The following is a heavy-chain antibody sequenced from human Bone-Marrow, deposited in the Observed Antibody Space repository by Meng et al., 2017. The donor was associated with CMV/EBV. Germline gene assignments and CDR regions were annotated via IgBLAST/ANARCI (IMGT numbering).Heavy chain of an antibody. J-gene: IGHJ4*02. CDR1: GGSISSSSYY. D-gene: IGHD6-13*01. CDR3: ARSWEGQQPIDY. V-gene: IGHV4-39*07. CDR2: IYYSGST. Sequence: QLQLQESGPGLVKPSETLSLTCTASGGSISSSSYYWGWIRQPPGKGLEWIGTIYYSGSTYYNPSLKSRVTISVDTSKNQFSLKLSSVTAADTAVYYCARSWEGQQPIDYWGQGTLVTVSS.